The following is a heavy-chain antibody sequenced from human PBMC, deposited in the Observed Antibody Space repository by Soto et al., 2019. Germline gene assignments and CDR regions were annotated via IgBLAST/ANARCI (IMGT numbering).Heavy chain of an antibody. CDR2: ISHDGTNK. J-gene: IGHJ4*02. D-gene: IGHD3-22*01. CDR1: GFTFSAYG. V-gene: IGHV3-30*18. CDR3: AKDEYYYSRSGYYIFDS. Sequence: PGESLKISCEVSGFTFSAYGMHWVRQAPGKGLEWVAAISHDGTNKNYGDSVKGRFTISRDNSKKTLYLQMNSLLPEDTALYYCAKDEYYYSRSGYYIFDSWGQGTLVTVSS.